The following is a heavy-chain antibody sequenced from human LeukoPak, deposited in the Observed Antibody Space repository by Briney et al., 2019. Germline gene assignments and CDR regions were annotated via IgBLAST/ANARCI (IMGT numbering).Heavy chain of an antibody. Sequence: ASVKVSCKASGYTFTSYYMHWVRQAPGQGLEWMGIINPSGGSTSYAQKFQGRVTMTRDTSTSTAYMELRSLRSDDTAVYYCERAGQFFGSSWHYYFDYWGQGTLVTVSS. D-gene: IGHD6-13*01. CDR3: ERAGQFFGSSWHYYFDY. J-gene: IGHJ4*02. CDR1: GYTFTSYY. V-gene: IGHV1-46*01. CDR2: INPSGGST.